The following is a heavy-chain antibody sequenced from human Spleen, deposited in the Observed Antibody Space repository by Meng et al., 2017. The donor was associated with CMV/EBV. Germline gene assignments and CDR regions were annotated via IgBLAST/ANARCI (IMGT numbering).Heavy chain of an antibody. CDR2: ISAYNGNT. CDR1: GYTFTAYY. V-gene: IGHV1-18*01. J-gene: IGHJ4*02. CDR3: ARDGRDRSDY. Sequence: ASVKVSCKASGYTFTAYYMHWLRLAPGQGLEWMGWISAYNGNTNYAQKLQGRVTMTTDTSTSTAYMELRSLRSDDTAVYYCARDGRDRSDYWGQGTLVTVSS.